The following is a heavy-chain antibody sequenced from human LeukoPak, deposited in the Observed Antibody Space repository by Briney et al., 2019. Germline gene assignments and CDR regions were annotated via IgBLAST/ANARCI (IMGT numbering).Heavy chain of an antibody. Sequence: GGSLELSCAASGFTFSSFSMTWVRQAPGKGLEWVSSITGSGVSTYYAGSGKGRFTISRDNSKNTVYLHMNSLRGEDTAVYYCANGAAFAASWYLDYWGQGTLVAVSS. CDR1: GFTFSSFS. CDR3: ANGAAFAASWYLDY. D-gene: IGHD6-13*01. CDR2: ITGSGVST. J-gene: IGHJ4*02. V-gene: IGHV3-23*01.